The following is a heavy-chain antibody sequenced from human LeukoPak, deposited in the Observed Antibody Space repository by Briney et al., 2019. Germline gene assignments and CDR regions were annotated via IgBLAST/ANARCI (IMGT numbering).Heavy chain of an antibody. D-gene: IGHD3-22*01. J-gene: IGHJ4*02. CDR2: INHSGST. Sequence: SKTLSLTCAVYGGSFSGYYWSWIRQPPGKGLEWIGEINHSGSTNYNPSLKSRVTISVDTSKNQFSLKLSSVTAADTAVYYCARGKGLLPSPFDYWGQGTLVTVSS. CDR1: GGSFSGYY. CDR3: ARGKGLLPSPFDY. V-gene: IGHV4-34*01.